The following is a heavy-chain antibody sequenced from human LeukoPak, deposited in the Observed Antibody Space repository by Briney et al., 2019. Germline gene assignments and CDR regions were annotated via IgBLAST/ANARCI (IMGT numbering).Heavy chain of an antibody. J-gene: IGHJ4*02. CDR2: ISSSSSYI. Sequence: PGGSLRLSCAASGFTFTSYSMNWVRQAPGKGLEWVSSISSSSSYIYYADSVKGRFTISRDNVKNSLYLQMNSLRAEDTAVYYCARAPEYYYDSSGYPGGYWGQGTLVTVSS. D-gene: IGHD3-22*01. CDR3: ARAPEYYYDSSGYPGGY. V-gene: IGHV3-21*01. CDR1: GFTFTSYS.